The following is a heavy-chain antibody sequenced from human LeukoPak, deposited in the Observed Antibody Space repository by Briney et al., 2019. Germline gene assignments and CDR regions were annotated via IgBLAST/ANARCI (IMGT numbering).Heavy chain of an antibody. CDR2: VNRDGSET. Sequence: GGSLRLSCAASGFTLSNHWMTWVRQVPGRGPEWVANVNRDGSETYYLDSVKGRFTNSKDNAKNSLYLQMNSLRAEGTALYHCARNNGMDVWGQGTTVIVSS. J-gene: IGHJ6*02. V-gene: IGHV3-7*03. CDR3: ARNNGMDV. CDR1: GFTLSNHW.